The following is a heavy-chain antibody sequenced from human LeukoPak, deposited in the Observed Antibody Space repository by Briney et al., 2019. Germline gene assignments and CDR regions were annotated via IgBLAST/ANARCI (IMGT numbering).Heavy chain of an antibody. J-gene: IGHJ4*02. CDR1: GFTFSSFG. Sequence: GRSLRLSCAASGFTFSSFGMHWVRQAPGKGLEWVSFISSSSSYIYYADSVRGRFTISRDNAKNSLYLQMNSLRAEDTAVYYCARGEWSSSPFDYWGQGTLVTVSS. CDR2: ISSSSSYI. D-gene: IGHD6-6*01. V-gene: IGHV3-21*01. CDR3: ARGEWSSSPFDY.